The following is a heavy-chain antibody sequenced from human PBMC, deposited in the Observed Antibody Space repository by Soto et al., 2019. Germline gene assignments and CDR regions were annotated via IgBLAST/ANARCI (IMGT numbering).Heavy chain of an antibody. J-gene: IGHJ4*02. CDR3: ARDVLDTTVDYYLDY. V-gene: IGHV4-30-4*01. CDR1: GVSISSGDFY. CDR2: IFHTGSS. D-gene: IGHD4-17*01. Sequence: TCTVSGVSISSGDFYWSWIRQPPGKGLEWIGYIFHTGSSQYHPSLRGRVAFSMDTSKNQFSLELRSVTATDTAMYYCARDVLDTTVDYYLDYWGQGSMVTVSS.